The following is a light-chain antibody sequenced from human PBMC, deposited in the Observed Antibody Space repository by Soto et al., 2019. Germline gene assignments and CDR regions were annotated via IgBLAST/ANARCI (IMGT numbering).Light chain of an antibody. CDR2: EGH. V-gene: IGLV2-23*01. CDR1: SGYVGTYSL. CDR3: CLYVGATTYV. Sequence: QSALAQPASVSGSPGRSITISCTGASGYVGTYSLVSWYQQHPGKAPKVVIYEGHKRPSGVPDRFSGSTSVNTASLTISGLQTDDEADYYCCLYVGATTYVFGTGTKVTVL. J-gene: IGLJ1*01.